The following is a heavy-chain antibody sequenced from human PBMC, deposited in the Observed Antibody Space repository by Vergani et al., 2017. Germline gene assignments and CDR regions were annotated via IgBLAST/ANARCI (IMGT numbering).Heavy chain of an antibody. CDR1: GFPFSKAW. J-gene: IGHJ4*02. V-gene: IGHV3-15*07. D-gene: IGHD1-26*01. CDR2: IKSKTDGGTT. CDR3: TTDDPSGSYY. Sequence: EVQLVESGGGLVKPGGSLSLSCEASGFPFSKAWMNWVRQAPGKGLDGVGRIKSKTDGGTTDYDDPVKGGFTISRDDSKNTLYLQMNSLKTEDTAVYYCTTDDPSGSYYWGQGTLVTVSS.